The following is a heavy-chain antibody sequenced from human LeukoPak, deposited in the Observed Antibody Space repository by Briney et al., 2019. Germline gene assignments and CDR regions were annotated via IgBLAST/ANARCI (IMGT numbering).Heavy chain of an antibody. J-gene: IGHJ4*02. D-gene: IGHD3-10*01. CDR2: IIPIFGTA. CDR1: GGTFSSYA. V-gene: IGHV1-69*05. CDR3: ARDWITMVRGVD. Sequence: SVKVSCKAPGGTFSSYAISWVRQAPGQGLEWMGRIIPIFGTANYAQKFQGRVTITTDESTSTAYMELSSLRSEDTAVYYCARDWITMVRGVDWGQGTLVTVSS.